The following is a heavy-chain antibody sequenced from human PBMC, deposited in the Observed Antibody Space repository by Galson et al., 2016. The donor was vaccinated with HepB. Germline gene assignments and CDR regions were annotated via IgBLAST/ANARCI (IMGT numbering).Heavy chain of an antibody. CDR1: GFTFNNYG. Sequence: SLRLSCAASGFTFNNYGMHWVRQAPGKGLEWVAVIWYDGSNKYYADSVKGRLTISRDNSKNTLYLQMNSLRAEDTAVYYCAREIPHMVHGGLDYWGQGTLVTVSS. CDR2: IWYDGSNK. V-gene: IGHV3-33*01. CDR3: AREIPHMVHGGLDY. D-gene: IGHD2-2*02. J-gene: IGHJ4*02.